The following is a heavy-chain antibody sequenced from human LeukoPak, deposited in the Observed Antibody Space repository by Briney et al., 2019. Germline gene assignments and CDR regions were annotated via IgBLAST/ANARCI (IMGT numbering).Heavy chain of an antibody. CDR3: ARVVPAALGTSGAFDI. Sequence: ASMKVSCKASGYTFTSYAMHWVRQAPGQRLEWMGWINAGNGNTKYSQKFQGRVTITRDTSASTAYMELSSLRSEDTAVYYCARVVPAALGTSGAFDIWGQGTMVTVSS. D-gene: IGHD2-2*01. V-gene: IGHV1-3*01. CDR2: INAGNGNT. CDR1: GYTFTSYA. J-gene: IGHJ3*02.